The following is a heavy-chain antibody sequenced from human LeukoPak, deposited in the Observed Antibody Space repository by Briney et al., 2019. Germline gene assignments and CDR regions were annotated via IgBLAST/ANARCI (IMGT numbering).Heavy chain of an antibody. CDR1: GYTFTGYY. CDR3: APQDSPYYYDSSGYHY. J-gene: IGHJ4*02. Sequence: ASVKVSCKASGYTFTGYYMHWVRQAPGQGLEWMGWINPNSGGTNYAQKFQGRITMTGDTSISTAYMELSRLRSDDTAVYYCAPQDSPYYYDSSGYHYWGQGTLVTVSS. V-gene: IGHV1-2*02. CDR2: INPNSGGT. D-gene: IGHD3-22*01.